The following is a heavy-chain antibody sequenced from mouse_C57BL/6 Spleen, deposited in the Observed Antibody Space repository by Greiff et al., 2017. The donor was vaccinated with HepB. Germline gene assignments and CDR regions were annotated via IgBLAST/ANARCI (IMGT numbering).Heavy chain of an antibody. CDR2: IDPSDSET. D-gene: IGHD2-3*01. CDR1: GYTFTSYW. J-gene: IGHJ4*01. V-gene: IGHV1-52*01. Sequence: VQRVESGAELVRPGSSVKLSCKASGYTFTSYWMHWVKQRPIQGLEWIGNIDPSDSETHYNQKFKDKATLTVDKSSSTAYMQLSSLTSEDSAVYYCARRDGYFYYAMDYWGQGTSVTVSS. CDR3: ARRDGYFYYAMDY.